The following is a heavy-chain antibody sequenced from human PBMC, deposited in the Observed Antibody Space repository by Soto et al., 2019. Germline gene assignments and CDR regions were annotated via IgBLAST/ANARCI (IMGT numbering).Heavy chain of an antibody. V-gene: IGHV3-30*18. J-gene: IGHJ4*02. CDR3: AKDPTIYYDSSGYYWTNYFDY. D-gene: IGHD3-22*01. Sequence: GGSLRLSCAASGFTFSSYGMHWVRQAPGKGLEWVAVISYDGSNKYYADSVKGRFTISRDNSKNTLYLQMNSLRAEDTAVYYCAKDPTIYYDSSGYYWTNYFDYWGQGTLVTVSS. CDR1: GFTFSSYG. CDR2: ISYDGSNK.